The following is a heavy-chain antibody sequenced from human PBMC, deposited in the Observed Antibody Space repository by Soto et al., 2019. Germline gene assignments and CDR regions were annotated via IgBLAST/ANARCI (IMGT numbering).Heavy chain of an antibody. V-gene: IGHV4-30-4*01. CDR2: IYYSGSS. J-gene: IGHJ6*02. CDR1: GGSISNADYY. CDR3: ARAIVVTVGGMDV. Sequence: QVQLQESGPGLVKPSQTLSLTCTVSGGSISNADYYWSWVHQPPGKGLEWIGYIYYSGSSFFNPSLKSRVTMSKDTSKNQFSLRLTSVTPADTAVYYCARAIVVTVGGMDVWGRGTTVTVSS. D-gene: IGHD5-12*01.